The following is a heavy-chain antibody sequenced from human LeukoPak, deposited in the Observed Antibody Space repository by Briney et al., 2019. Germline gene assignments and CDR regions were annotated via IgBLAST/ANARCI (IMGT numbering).Heavy chain of an antibody. D-gene: IGHD1-20*01. CDR3: AREDYASNWYAD. J-gene: IGHJ4*02. CDR2: ISYSGTT. V-gene: IGHV4-59*01. CDR1: GGSLSSYY. Sequence: PSETLSLTCTVSGGSLSSYYWSWIRQPPGKGLESIGYISYSGTTNYNPSLESRVTISIDTSKSQFSLKLRSVTAADTAVYFCAREDYASNWYADWGQGILVTVSS.